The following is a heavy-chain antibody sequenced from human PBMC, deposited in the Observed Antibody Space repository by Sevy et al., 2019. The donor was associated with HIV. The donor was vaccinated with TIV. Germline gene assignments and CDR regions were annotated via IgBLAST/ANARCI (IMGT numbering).Heavy chain of an antibody. V-gene: IGHV4-59*01. CDR2: IYYSGST. J-gene: IGHJ4*02. D-gene: IGHD6-13*01. Sequence: SETLSLTCTVSGGSISSYYWSWIRQPPGKGLEWIGYIYYSGSTNYNPPLKSRVTISVDTSKNQFSLKLSSVTAADTAVYYCASGPIAAAGTSFDYWGQGTLVTVSS. CDR1: GGSISSYY. CDR3: ASGPIAAAGTSFDY.